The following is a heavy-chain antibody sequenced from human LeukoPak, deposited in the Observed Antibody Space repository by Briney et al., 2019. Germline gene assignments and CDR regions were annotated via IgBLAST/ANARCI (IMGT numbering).Heavy chain of an antibody. CDR2: ISSSSSYI. CDR3: AREIEGYGDYVGFDY. CDR1: GFTFSSYS. D-gene: IGHD4-17*01. V-gene: IGHV3-21*01. J-gene: IGHJ4*02. Sequence: KTGGSLRLSCAASGFTFSSYSMNGVRQAPGKGLEWVSSISSSSSYIYYADSVKGRFTISRDNAKNSLYLQMNSLRAEDTAVYYCAREIEGYGDYVGFDYWGQGTLVTVSS.